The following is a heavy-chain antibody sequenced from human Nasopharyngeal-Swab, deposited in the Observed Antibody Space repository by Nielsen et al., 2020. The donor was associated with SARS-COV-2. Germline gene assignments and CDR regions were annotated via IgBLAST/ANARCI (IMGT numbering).Heavy chain of an antibody. V-gene: IGHV3-30-3*01. D-gene: IGHD3-22*01. CDR3: ASTPLDSSGYYYAFHY. CDR2: MSYDGSNK. J-gene: IGHJ4*02. Sequence: GESLKISCAASGFTFSRYTMHWVRQAPGKGPEWVAVMSYDGSNKYYADSVKGRFTISRDISKNTLYLQMNSLRAEDTAVFYCASTPLDSSGYYYAFHYWGRGTLVTVSS. CDR1: GFTFSRYT.